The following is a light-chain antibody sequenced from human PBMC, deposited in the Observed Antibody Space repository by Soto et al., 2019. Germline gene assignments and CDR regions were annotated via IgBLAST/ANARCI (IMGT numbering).Light chain of an antibody. CDR1: QSVPSR. CDR2: GAS. Sequence: EIVMTQSPATLSVSPGEYVTLSCRASQSVPSRIAWYQQKPGQAPRLLIYGASTRVTGIPARFSGSGSGTEFTLTISSLQSEDVAVYYCQQYYNWPLTLGGGTKVDIK. J-gene: IGKJ4*01. CDR3: QQYYNWPLT. V-gene: IGKV3-15*01.